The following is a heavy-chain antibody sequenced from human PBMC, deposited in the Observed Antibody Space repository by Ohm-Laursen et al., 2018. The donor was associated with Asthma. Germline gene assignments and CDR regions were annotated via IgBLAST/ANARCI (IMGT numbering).Heavy chain of an antibody. D-gene: IGHD3-22*01. Sequence: SLRLSCTASGFTFSSYGMHWVRQAPGKGLEWVAVIWYDGSNNYYADSVKGRFTISRDNSKNTLYLQMNSLRAEDTAVYYCARVIDYYDSSGYYPSTTYYGMDVWGQGTTVTVSS. V-gene: IGHV3-33*01. CDR3: ARVIDYYDSSGYYPSTTYYGMDV. CDR1: GFTFSSYG. J-gene: IGHJ6*02. CDR2: IWYDGSNN.